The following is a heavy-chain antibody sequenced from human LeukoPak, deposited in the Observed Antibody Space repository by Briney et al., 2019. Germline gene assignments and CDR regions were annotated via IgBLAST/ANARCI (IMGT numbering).Heavy chain of an antibody. V-gene: IGHV1-69*13. D-gene: IGHD2-2*01. CDR1: GGTFSSYA. CDR3: ASNILGYCSSTSCYGPSVV. Sequence: GASVKVSCKASGGTFSSYAISWVRQAPGQGLEWMGGIIPIFGTANYAQKFQGRVTITADESTSTAYMELSSLRSEDTAVYYCASNILGYCSSTSCYGPSVVWGQGTTVTASS. CDR2: IIPIFGTA. J-gene: IGHJ6*02.